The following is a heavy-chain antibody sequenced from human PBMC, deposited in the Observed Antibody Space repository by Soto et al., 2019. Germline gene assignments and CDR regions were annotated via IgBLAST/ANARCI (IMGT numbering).Heavy chain of an antibody. D-gene: IGHD3-10*01. CDR3: ARKVSGSTGRPDLWYFDL. CDR1: GFTFSGYA. J-gene: IGHJ2*01. CDR2: ISGGGDAT. V-gene: IGHV3-23*01. Sequence: EVQLLDSGGGLVQPGGSLRLSCAASGFTFSGYALTWVRQAPVKGLEWVSAISGGGDATFYADSVKGRFTISRDNSKNTLYLQMNTLRAEDTAVYYCARKVSGSTGRPDLWYFDLWGRGTLVTVSS.